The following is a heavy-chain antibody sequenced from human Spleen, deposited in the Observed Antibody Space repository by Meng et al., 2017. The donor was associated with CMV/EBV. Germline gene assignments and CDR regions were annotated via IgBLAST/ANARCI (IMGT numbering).Heavy chain of an antibody. D-gene: IGHD2-2*01. J-gene: IGHJ3*02. Sequence: ASVKVSCKASGYTFTGYYMHWVRQAPGQGLEWMGWINPNSGGTNYAQKFQGRVTMTRDTSIRTAYMELSRLRSDDTAVYYCARICSSTSCYENDAFDIWGQGTMVTVSS. CDR1: GYTFTGYY. CDR2: INPNSGGT. V-gene: IGHV1-2*02. CDR3: ARICSSTSCYENDAFDI.